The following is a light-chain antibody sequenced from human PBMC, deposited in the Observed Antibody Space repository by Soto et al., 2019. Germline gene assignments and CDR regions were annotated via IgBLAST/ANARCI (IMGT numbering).Light chain of an antibody. CDR3: QQYAASPWT. J-gene: IGKJ1*01. CDR1: QSVSSTY. Sequence: EIVLRQSPDTLSLSPGERATLSCRASQSVSSTYLAWYQQQPGQAPRLLIYGTSNRATGIPDRFSGSGSGTDFTLTISRLEPEDFAVYYCQQYAASPWTFGQGTKVEIK. CDR2: GTS. V-gene: IGKV3-20*01.